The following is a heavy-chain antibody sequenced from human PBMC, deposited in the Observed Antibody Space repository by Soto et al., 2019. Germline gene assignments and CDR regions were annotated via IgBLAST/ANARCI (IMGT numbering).Heavy chain of an antibody. CDR1: GGSFSGYY. CDR2: INHSGST. J-gene: IGHJ5*02. CDR3: ARGLGGGEYNWFDP. V-gene: IGHV4-34*01. D-gene: IGHD3-16*01. Sequence: SETLSLTCAVYGGSFSGYYWSWIRQPPGKGLEWIGEINHSGSTNYNPSLKSRVTISVDTSKNQFSLKLSSVTVADTAVYYWARGLGGGEYNWFDPWGQGTLVTVSS.